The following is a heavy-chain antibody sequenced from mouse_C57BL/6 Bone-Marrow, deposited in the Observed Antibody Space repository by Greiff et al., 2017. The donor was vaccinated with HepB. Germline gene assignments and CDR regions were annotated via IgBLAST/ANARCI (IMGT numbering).Heavy chain of an antibody. CDR3: ARSGDYDAMDY. CDR1: GYTFTSYW. Sequence: QVQLKESGAELVMPGASVKLSCKASGYTFTSYWMHWVKQRPGQGLEWIGEIDPSDSYTNYNQKFKGKSTLTVDKSSSTAYMQLSSLTSEDSAVYYCARSGDYDAMDYWGQGTSVTVSS. CDR2: IDPSDSYT. D-gene: IGHD3-1*01. V-gene: IGHV1-69*01. J-gene: IGHJ4*01.